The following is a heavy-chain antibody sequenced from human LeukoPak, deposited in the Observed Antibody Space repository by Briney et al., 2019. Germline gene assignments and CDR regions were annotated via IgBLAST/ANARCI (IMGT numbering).Heavy chain of an antibody. D-gene: IGHD2-15*01. CDR3: AKEGIGYCSCGSCYGQGYFDY. Sequence: PGGSLRLSCAASGFTFSSYSMNWGRQAPGKGLEWVSYISRSDSIIYYADSVKGRFTISRENAKNSLYLQMNSLRAEDTAVYYCAKEGIGYCSCGSCYGQGYFDYWGQGTRVTVSS. CDR2: ISRSDSII. V-gene: IGHV3-48*01. CDR1: GFTFSSYS. J-gene: IGHJ4*02.